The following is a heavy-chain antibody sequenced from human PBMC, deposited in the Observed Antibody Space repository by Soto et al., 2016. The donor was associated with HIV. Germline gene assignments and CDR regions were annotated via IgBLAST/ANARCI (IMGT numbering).Heavy chain of an antibody. J-gene: IGHJ4*02. CDR2: ISWDGGST. Sequence: EVQLVESGGVVVQPGGSLRLSCAASGFTFDDYAMHWVRQAPGKGLEWVSLISWDGGSTYYADSVKGRFTISRDNSKNSLYLQMNGLRAEDTALYYCAKDISPATVTTTVGVGTDYWGQGTLVTVSS. V-gene: IGHV3-43D*04. D-gene: IGHD4-17*01. CDR1: GFTFDDYA. CDR3: AKDISPATVTTTVGVGTDY.